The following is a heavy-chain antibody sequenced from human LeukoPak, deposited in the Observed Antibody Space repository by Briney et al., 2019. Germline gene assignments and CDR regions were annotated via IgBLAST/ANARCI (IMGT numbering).Heavy chain of an antibody. CDR1: RFTFSSYT. CDR2: ISANAVST. Sequence: GGSLRLSCADSRFTFSSYTMNWVRQAPGKGLKWVSGISANAVSTYYADSVKGCFTISRDNSKNTLYLHMDRLGTEDTAVYYCASMPSTEIYYFYYMDVWGKGTTVTVSS. D-gene: IGHD2-2*01. CDR3: ASMPSTEIYYFYYMDV. V-gene: IGHV3-23*01. J-gene: IGHJ6*03.